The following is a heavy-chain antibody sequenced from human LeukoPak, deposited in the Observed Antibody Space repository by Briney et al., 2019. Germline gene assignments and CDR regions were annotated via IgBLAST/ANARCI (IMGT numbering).Heavy chain of an antibody. D-gene: IGHD1-14*01. V-gene: IGHV3-74*03. J-gene: IGHJ4*02. CDR2: INTSGSST. CDR1: GFTFSDYW. Sequence: GGSLRLSCAASGFTFSDYWMHWVGQVPGKGLVWVSRINTSGSSTTYADYVKGRFTISRDNAKNTLYLQMDSLRAEDTGVYYCARSNHADDFWGQGTLVTVSS. CDR3: ARSNHADDF.